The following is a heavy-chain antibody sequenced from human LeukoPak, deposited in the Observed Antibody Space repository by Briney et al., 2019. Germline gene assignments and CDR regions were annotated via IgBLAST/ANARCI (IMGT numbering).Heavy chain of an antibody. J-gene: IGHJ2*01. Sequence: PGGSLRLSCAASGFTVSSNYMSWVRQAPGKGLEWVSVIYSGGSTYYADSVKGRFTIPRDNSKNTLYLQMNSLRAEDTAVYYCARVWTYYYDTTGYYGVPGWYSDLWGRGTLVTVSS. CDR2: IYSGGST. V-gene: IGHV3-53*01. D-gene: IGHD3-22*01. CDR1: GFTVSSNY. CDR3: ARVWTYYYDTTGYYGVPGWYSDL.